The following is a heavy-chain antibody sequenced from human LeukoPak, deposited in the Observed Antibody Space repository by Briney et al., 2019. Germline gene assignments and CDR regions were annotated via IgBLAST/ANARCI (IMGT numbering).Heavy chain of an antibody. CDR2: ISYDGSNK. CDR3: AREENYDFWSGYRYYYYYMDV. Sequence: GGSLRLSCAASGFTFSSYGMHWVRQAPGKGLEWVAVISYDGSNKYYADSVKGRFAISRDNSKNTLYLQMNSLRAEDTAVYYCAREENYDFWSGYRYYYYYMDVWGKGTTVTVSS. CDR1: GFTFSSYG. V-gene: IGHV3-30*19. D-gene: IGHD3-3*01. J-gene: IGHJ6*03.